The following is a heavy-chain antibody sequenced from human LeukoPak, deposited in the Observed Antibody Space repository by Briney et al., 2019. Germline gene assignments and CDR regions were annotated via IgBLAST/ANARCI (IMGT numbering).Heavy chain of an antibody. V-gene: IGHV1-18*01. CDR3: ARSWSERSRHYYGLDV. CDR2: ISAYNGNT. CDR1: GYTFTSFG. J-gene: IGHJ6*02. Sequence: GASVKVSCKASGYTFTSFGITWVRQAPGQGLEWMAWISAYNGNTNYAQKLQGRVSVSTDTSTSTAYMELGSLRPDDTAVYYCARSWSERSRHYYGLDVWGQGTTVTVSS. D-gene: IGHD6-13*01.